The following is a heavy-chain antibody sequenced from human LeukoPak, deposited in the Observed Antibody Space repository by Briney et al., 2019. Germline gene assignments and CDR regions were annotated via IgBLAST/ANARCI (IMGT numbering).Heavy chain of an antibody. CDR3: ARRYSSGWNRYFDL. V-gene: IGHV4-34*01. D-gene: IGHD6-19*01. CDR2: INHSGST. Sequence: SETLSLTCAVYCGSFSGYYWSWIRQPPGKGLEWSGEINHSGSTNYNPSLKSRVTISVDTSKNQFSLKLSSVTAADTAVYYCARRYSSGWNRYFDLWGRGTLVTVSS. CDR1: CGSFSGYY. J-gene: IGHJ2*01.